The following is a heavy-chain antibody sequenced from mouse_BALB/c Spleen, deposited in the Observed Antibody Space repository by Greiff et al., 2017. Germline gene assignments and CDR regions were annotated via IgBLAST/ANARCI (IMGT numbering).Heavy chain of an antibody. D-gene: IGHD2-3*01. Sequence: QVQLQQSGAELMKPGASVKISCKATGYTFSSYWIEWVKQRPGHGLEWIGEILPGSGSTNYNEKFKGKATFTADTSSNTAYMQLSSLTSEDSAVYYCARSGYYVDYYAMDYWGQGTSVAVSS. CDR3: ARSGYYVDYYAMDY. CDR1: GYTFSSYW. J-gene: IGHJ4*01. V-gene: IGHV1-9*01. CDR2: ILPGSGST.